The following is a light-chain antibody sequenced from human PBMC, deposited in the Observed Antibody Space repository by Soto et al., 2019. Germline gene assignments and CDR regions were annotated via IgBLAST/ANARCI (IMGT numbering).Light chain of an antibody. V-gene: IGKV1-5*01. CDR3: HQYNSFPGT. CDR2: YAS. Sequence: DIQMTQSPSTLSASVGDRVTITCRASQSVSSWLAWYHQKPGKAPKLMIYYASSLKSAVTATFSGSGSGTDFTLTISRLQPDDFATYYCHQYNSFPGTFGQGTKVEIK. CDR1: QSVSSW. J-gene: IGKJ1*01.